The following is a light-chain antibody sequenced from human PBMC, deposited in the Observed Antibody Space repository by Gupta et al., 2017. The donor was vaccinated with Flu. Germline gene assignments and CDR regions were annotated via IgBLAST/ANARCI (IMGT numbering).Light chain of an antibody. V-gene: IGLV1-51*01. Sequence: QSVLTQPPSVSAAPGQKVTISCSGSSSNIGDNYVSWYQQFPGTAHKLLIYDNNKRPSGIPDRFSGSKSGTSATLGITGLQTGDEADYYCATWDSSLNGMVFGGGTKLTVL. CDR3: ATWDSSLNGMV. CDR2: DNN. CDR1: SSNIGDNY. J-gene: IGLJ2*01.